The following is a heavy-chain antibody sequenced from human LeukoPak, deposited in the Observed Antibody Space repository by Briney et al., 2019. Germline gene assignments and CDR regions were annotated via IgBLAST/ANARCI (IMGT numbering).Heavy chain of an antibody. D-gene: IGHD3-10*01. CDR3: ARHVGVNRGRFAF. V-gene: IGHV4-39*01. CDR2: IYYSGST. CDR1: GGSISSSGYY. Sequence: SETLFLTCTVSGGSISSSGYYWGWIRQPPGKGLQWIGSIYYSGSTFYNPSLKSRVTISMDTSKSQFSLMLSSVTAADTSVYYCARHVGVNRGRFAFWGQGTLVTVSS. J-gene: IGHJ4*02.